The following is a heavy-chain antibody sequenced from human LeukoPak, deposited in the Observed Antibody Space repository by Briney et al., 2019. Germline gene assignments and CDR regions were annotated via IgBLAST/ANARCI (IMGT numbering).Heavy chain of an antibody. CDR3: AKDMYVGSFDY. V-gene: IGHV3-30*18. D-gene: IGHD3-10*01. CDR2: ISYDGSNK. Sequence: PGGSLRLSCAASGFTFSSYGMHWVRQAPGKGLEGVAVISYDGSNKYYADSVKGRFTISRDNSKNTLYLQMNSLRAEDTAVYYCAKDMYVGSFDYWGQGTLVTVSS. J-gene: IGHJ4*02. CDR1: GFTFSSYG.